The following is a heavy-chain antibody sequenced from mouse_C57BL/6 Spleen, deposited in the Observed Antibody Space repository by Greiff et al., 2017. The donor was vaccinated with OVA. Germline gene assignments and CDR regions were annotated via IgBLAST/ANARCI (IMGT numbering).Heavy chain of an antibody. J-gene: IGHJ4*01. CDR1: GFTFSSYG. CDR3: SRRSGSSYYYAMDY. D-gene: IGHD1-1*01. Sequence: EVHLVESGGDLVKPGGSLKLSCAASGFTFSSYGMSWVRQTPDKRLEWVATISSGGSYNYYPDSVKGRFTISRDNAKNTLYLQMSSLKTEDKAMYYCSRRSGSSYYYAMDYWGQGPSVTVSS. CDR2: ISSGGSYN. V-gene: IGHV5-6*01.